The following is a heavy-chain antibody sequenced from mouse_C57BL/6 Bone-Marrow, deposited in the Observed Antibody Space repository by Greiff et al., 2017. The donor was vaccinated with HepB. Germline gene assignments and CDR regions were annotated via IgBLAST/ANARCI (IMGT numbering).Heavy chain of an antibody. CDR1: DSEVFPIAY. CDR2: ILPSIGRT. D-gene: IGHD1-1*01. V-gene: IGHV15-2*01. CDR3: ARSPIYYGSSNWYFDV. J-gene: IGHJ1*03. Sequence: QVQLQQSGSELRSPGSSVKLSRKDFDSEVFPIAYMSWVRQKPGHGFEWIGGILPSIGRTIYGEKFEDKATLDADTLSNTAYLELNSLTSEDSAIYYFARSPIYYGSSNWYFDVWGTGTTVTVSS.